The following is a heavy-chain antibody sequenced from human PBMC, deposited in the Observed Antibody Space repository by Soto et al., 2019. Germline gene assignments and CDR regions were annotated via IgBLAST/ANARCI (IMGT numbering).Heavy chain of an antibody. CDR1: GFTFSSYS. CDR3: ARDQGYTVTTTPGGY. CDR2: IWYDGSNK. D-gene: IGHD4-17*01. V-gene: IGHV3-33*01. Sequence: QVQLVESGGGVVQPGRSLRLSCAASGFTFSSYSMHWVRQAPGKGLEWVAVIWYDGSNKYYADSVKGRFTISRDNSKNTLYLQMNSLRAEDTAVYYCARDQGYTVTTTPGGYWGQGTLVTVSS. J-gene: IGHJ4*02.